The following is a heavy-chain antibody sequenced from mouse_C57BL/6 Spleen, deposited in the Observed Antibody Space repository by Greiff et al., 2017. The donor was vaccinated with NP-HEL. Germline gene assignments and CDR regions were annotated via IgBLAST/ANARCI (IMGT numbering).Heavy chain of an antibody. V-gene: IGHV5-16*01. CDR3: AMAPPYYYGSSYWYFDV. D-gene: IGHD1-1*01. CDR2: INYDGSST. Sequence: EVHLVESEGGLVQPGSSMKLSCTASGFTFSDYYMAWVRQVPEKGLEWVANINYDGSSTYYLDSLKSRFIISRDNAKNILYLQMSSLKSEDTATYYCAMAPPYYYGSSYWYFDVWGTATTVTVSS. J-gene: IGHJ1*03. CDR1: GFTFSDYY.